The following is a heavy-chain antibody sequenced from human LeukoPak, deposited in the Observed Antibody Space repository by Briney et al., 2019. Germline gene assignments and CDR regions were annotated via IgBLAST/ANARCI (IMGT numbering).Heavy chain of an antibody. J-gene: IGHJ4*02. CDR1: GFTFSSYS. Sequence: GGSLRLSCAASGFTFSSYSMNWVRQAPGKGLEWGSSISSSSSYIYYADSVKGRFTISRDNAKNSLYLQMNSLRAEDTAVYYCARDKLDIVVVTASLDYWGQGTLVTVSS. V-gene: IGHV3-21*01. CDR3: ARDKLDIVVVTASLDY. CDR2: ISSSSSYI. D-gene: IGHD2-21*02.